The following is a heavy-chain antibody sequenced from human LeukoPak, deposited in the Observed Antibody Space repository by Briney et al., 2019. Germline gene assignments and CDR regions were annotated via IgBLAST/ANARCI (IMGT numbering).Heavy chain of an antibody. J-gene: IGHJ3*02. CDR3: ARFYDSSGYYYARHEQNAFDI. V-gene: IGHV1-2*02. CDR1: GYTFTGYY. CDR2: INPNSGGT. D-gene: IGHD3-22*01. Sequence: ASVKVSCTASGYTFTGYYMHWVRQAPGQGLEWMGWINPNSGGTNYAQKFQGRVTMTRDTSISTAYMELSRLRSDDTAVYYCARFYDSSGYYYARHEQNAFDIWGQGTMVTVSS.